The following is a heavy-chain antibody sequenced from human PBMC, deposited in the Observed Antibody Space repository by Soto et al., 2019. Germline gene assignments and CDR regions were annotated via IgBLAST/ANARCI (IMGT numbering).Heavy chain of an antibody. J-gene: IGHJ6*02. CDR1: GFTVSCNY. Sequence: EVQLVESGGGLVQPGGSLRLSCAASGFTVSCNYMRWVRQAPGKGLEWVSTVYTGGSTYYADSVKGRFTISRDNSKNTLYLQMNSLRAEDTAVYYCARDIGNCNDGTYYYSAMDVWGQGTTVTVSS. V-gene: IGHV3-66*01. CDR3: ARDIGNCNDGTYYYSAMDV. CDR2: VYTGGST. D-gene: IGHD1-1*01.